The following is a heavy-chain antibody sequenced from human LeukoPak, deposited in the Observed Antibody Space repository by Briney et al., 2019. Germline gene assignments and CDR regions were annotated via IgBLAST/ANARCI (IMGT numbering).Heavy chain of an antibody. D-gene: IGHD2-2*01. CDR1: ENTFTNYY. CDR3: ARDHKYCSSTSCYLDAFDI. V-gene: IGHV1-46*01. Sequence: ASVKVSCKASENTFTNYYMHWVRQAPGQGLEWLGIINPNGDRTNYARTFQGRVTITRDTSASTAYMELSSLRSEDTAVYYCARDHKYCSSTSCYLDAFDIWGQGTMVTVSS. CDR2: INPNGDRT. J-gene: IGHJ3*02.